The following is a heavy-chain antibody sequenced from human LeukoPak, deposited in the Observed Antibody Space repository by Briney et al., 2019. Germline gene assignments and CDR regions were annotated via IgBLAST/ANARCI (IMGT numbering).Heavy chain of an antibody. CDR2: INHNGNVN. CDR3: ARGGGLGV. CDR1: GFTFSSYW. V-gene: IGHV3-7*03. Sequence: GGSLRLSCAASGFTFSSYWMNWARQAPGKGLEWVASINHNGNVNYYVDSVKGRFTISRDNAKNSLYLQMSNLRAEDTAVYFCARGGGLGVWGQGATVTVSS. D-gene: IGHD3-16*01. J-gene: IGHJ6*02.